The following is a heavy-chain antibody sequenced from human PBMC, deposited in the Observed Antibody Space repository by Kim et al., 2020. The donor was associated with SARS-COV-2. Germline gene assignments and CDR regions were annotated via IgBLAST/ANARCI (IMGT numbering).Heavy chain of an antibody. CDR3: ATNLDRYSGSYWYFDL. CDR2: ISYDGSNK. J-gene: IGHJ2*01. V-gene: IGHV3-30*04. D-gene: IGHD1-26*01. CDR1: GFTFSSYA. Sequence: GGSLRLSCAASGFTFSSYAMHWVRQAPGKGLEWVAVISYDGSNKYYADSVKGRFTISRDNSKNTLYLQMNSLRAEDTAVYYCATNLDRYSGSYWYFDLWGRGTLVTVSS.